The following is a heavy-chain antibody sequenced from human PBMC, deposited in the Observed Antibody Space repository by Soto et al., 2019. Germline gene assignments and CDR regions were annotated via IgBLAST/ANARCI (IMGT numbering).Heavy chain of an antibody. Sequence: HVQLVQSGAEVKKPGASLKGSCKASGYTFISYGVSWVRQAPGQGLEWLGWISPYNGNTNYAQKFQGRITMTTDKATSTVYMDLRSLRTDDTAVYYCARDQTKWLTDAFDIWGQGTMVVVSS. D-gene: IGHD5-12*01. J-gene: IGHJ3*02. V-gene: IGHV1-18*01. CDR3: ARDQTKWLTDAFDI. CDR2: ISPYNGNT. CDR1: GYTFISYG.